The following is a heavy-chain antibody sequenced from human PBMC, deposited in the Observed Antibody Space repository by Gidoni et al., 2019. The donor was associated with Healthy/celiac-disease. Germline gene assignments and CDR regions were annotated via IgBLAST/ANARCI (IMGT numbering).Heavy chain of an antibody. V-gene: IGHV4-31*03. CDR1: GGSSSSGGYY. Sequence: QVQLQESGPGLVKPSQTLSLTCTVSGGSSSSGGYYWSWIRQHPGKGLEWIRYIYYSGSTYYNPSLMSRVTISVDTSKNQFSLKLSSVTTADTAVYYCARVPGQQLGGAFDYWGQGTLVTVSS. D-gene: IGHD6-13*01. CDR2: IYYSGST. J-gene: IGHJ4*02. CDR3: ARVPGQQLGGAFDY.